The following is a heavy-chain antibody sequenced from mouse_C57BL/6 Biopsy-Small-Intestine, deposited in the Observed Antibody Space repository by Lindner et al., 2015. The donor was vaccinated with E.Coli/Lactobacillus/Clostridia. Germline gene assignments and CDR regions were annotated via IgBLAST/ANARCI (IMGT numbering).Heavy chain of an antibody. CDR1: GYAFSSSW. Sequence: VQLQESGPELVKPGASVKISCKASGYAFSSSWMNWVKQRPGKGLEWIGRIYPGDGDTDYNGKFKGRATLTADKSSSTAYMQLNSLTSEDSAVYFCAREDRQLRLLDYWGQGTTLTVSS. CDR3: AREDRQLRLLDY. J-gene: IGHJ2*01. CDR2: IYPGDGDT. D-gene: IGHD3-2*02. V-gene: IGHV1-82*01.